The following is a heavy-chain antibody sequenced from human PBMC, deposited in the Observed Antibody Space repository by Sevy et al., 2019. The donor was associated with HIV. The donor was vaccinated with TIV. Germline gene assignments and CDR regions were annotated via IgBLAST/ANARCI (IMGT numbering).Heavy chain of an antibody. CDR1: GYIFTDYN. J-gene: IGHJ3*02. CDR3: VREITTAPKPLLSFDI. Sequence: ASVKVSCKTTGYIFTDYNIHWVRQAPGQGLEWMGLINPDNGDTFYVQTFRGRVSVTTDTYVGPDYMELSGLTSDDTAVYYCVREITTAPKPLLSFDIWGQGTMVTVSS. V-gene: IGHV1-2*06. D-gene: IGHD1-1*01. CDR2: INPDNGDT.